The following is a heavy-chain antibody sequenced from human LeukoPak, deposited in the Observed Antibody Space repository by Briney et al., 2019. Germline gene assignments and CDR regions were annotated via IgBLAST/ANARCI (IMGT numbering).Heavy chain of an antibody. J-gene: IGHJ4*02. CDR2: IYTSGST. D-gene: IGHD1-26*01. CDR3: ARDSGSYYGVDY. CDR1: GGSISSGSYY. V-gene: IGHV4-61*02. Sequence: PSETLSLTCTVSGGSISSGSYYWSWIRQPAGKGLEWNGRIYTSGSTNYNPSLKSRVTISVDTSKNQFSLKLSSVTAADTAVYYCARDSGSYYGVDYWGQGTLVTVSS.